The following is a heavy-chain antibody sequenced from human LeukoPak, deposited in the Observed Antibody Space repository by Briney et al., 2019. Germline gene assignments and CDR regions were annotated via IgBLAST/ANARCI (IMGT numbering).Heavy chain of an antibody. D-gene: IGHD4-11*01. CDR1: GFIFSSYA. CDR2: ISGSGGST. J-gene: IGHJ4*02. CDR3: ATSTVATNDY. Sequence: GGSLRLSCAASGFIFSSYAMSWVRQAPGKGLEWVSAISGSGGSTYYADSVKGRFPISRDNSKNTLYLQMNSLRAEDTALYYCATSTVATNDYWGQGTLVTVSS. V-gene: IGHV3-23*01.